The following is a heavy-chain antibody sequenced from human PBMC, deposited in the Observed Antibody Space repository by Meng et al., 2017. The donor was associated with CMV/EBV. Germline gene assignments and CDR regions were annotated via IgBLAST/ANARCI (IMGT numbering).Heavy chain of an antibody. CDR2: ISSSSSTI. Sequence: GESLKISCAASGFTFSSYSMNWVRQAPGKGLEWVSYISSSSSTIYYADSVKGRFTISRDNAKNSLYLQMNSLRAEDTAVYYCARDHCSSTSCYLPYYYYGMDVWGQGTTVTVSS. J-gene: IGHJ6*02. CDR1: GFTFSSYS. D-gene: IGHD2-2*01. V-gene: IGHV3-48*04. CDR3: ARDHCSSTSCYLPYYYYGMDV.